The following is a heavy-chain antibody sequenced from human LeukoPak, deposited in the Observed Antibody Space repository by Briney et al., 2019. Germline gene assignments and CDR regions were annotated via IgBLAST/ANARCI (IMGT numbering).Heavy chain of an antibody. Sequence: SETLSLTCTVSGGSISTYYWSWIRQPPGKGLEWIGHIYNSGSTNYSPSLKSRVTISVDTSKNQFSLKLTSVTAADTAVYYCARFKRAGGWSYFDYWGQGTLVTVSS. J-gene: IGHJ4*02. CDR3: ARFKRAGGWSYFDY. V-gene: IGHV4-59*01. CDR2: IYNSGST. D-gene: IGHD6-19*01. CDR1: GGSISTYY.